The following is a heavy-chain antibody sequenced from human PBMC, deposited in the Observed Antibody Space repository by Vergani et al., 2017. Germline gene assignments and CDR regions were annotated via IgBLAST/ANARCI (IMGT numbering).Heavy chain of an antibody. CDR1: GASISSGAYY. J-gene: IGHJ6*03. CDR2: IYYSGST. D-gene: IGHD4-17*01. Sequence: QVHVQESGPELVKPSQTLSLTCTVSGASISSGAYYWTWIRQHPQKGLEWLGFIYYSGSTYYNPSLKGRVTISLDSSKNQFSLKLTSVTAADTAVYYRAREVTTVDGNPSNENYYIDVWGKGTTVTVSS. CDR3: AREVTTVDGNPSNENYYIDV. V-gene: IGHV4-31*03.